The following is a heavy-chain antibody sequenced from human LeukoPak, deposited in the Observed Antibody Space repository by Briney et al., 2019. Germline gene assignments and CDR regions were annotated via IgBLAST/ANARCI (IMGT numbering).Heavy chain of an antibody. CDR1: GYTFNSGG. Sequence: GASVKVSCTASGYTFNSGGLSWVRQAPGQGLEWMGWISVYKGNTNYAQKLQGRVTMTTDTSTSTVYMELRSLRSDDTAVYYCGRSMDSSTSRLIEYWGQGTLVTVSS. D-gene: IGHD6-6*01. CDR3: GRSMDSSTSRLIEY. J-gene: IGHJ4*02. CDR2: ISVYKGNT. V-gene: IGHV1-18*01.